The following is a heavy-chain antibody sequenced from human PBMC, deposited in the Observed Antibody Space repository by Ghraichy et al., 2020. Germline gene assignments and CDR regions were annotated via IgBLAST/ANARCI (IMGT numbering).Heavy chain of an antibody. D-gene: IGHD5-24*01. CDR1: GYTFTGYY. CDR2: INPNSGGT. J-gene: IGHJ5*02. Sequence: ASVKVSCKASGYTFTGYYMHWVRQAPGQGLEWMGWINPNSGGTNYAQKFQGRVTMTRDTSISTAYMELSRPRSDDTAVYYCARVMEMATNRNWFDPWGQGTLVTVSS. V-gene: IGHV1-2*02. CDR3: ARVMEMATNRNWFDP.